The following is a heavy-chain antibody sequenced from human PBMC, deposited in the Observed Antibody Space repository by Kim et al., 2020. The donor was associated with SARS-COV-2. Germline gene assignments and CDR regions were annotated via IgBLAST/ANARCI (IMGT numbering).Heavy chain of an antibody. Sequence: GGSLRRSCAASGFTFSSYAMHWVRQAPGKGLEWVANIKEDGSEKYYVDSVKGRFTISRDNAKNSVYLQMNSLRAEDTAIYYCHGGVYWGQGTLVTVSS. CDR3: HGGVY. CDR1: GFTFSSYA. V-gene: IGHV3-7*01. D-gene: IGHD3-16*01. CDR2: IKEDGSEK. J-gene: IGHJ4*02.